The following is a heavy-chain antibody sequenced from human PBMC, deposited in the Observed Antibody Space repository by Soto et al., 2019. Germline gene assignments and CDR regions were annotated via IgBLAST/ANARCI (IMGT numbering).Heavy chain of an antibody. CDR1: GYTFTSYG. Sequence: QVQLVQSGAEVKKPGASVKVSCKASGYTFTSYGISWVRQAPGQGLEWMGWISAYNGNTNYAQKLQGRVTMTTDTSTSTAYMELSSLRSDDTAVYYSARGTSGYDWEDPGYYFDYWGQGTLVTVSS. D-gene: IGHD5-12*01. V-gene: IGHV1-18*01. CDR3: ARGTSGYDWEDPGYYFDY. CDR2: ISAYNGNT. J-gene: IGHJ4*02.